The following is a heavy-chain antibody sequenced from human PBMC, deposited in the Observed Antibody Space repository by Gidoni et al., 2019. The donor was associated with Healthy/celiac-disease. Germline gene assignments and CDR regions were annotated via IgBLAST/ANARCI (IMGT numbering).Heavy chain of an antibody. CDR3: ARDGGGSYYGFDY. CDR1: GFTFSSYA. J-gene: IGHJ4*02. D-gene: IGHD1-26*01. CDR2: ISYDGSNK. V-gene: IGHV3-30-3*01. Sequence: QVQLVESGGGVVQPGRSLRLSCAASGFTFSSYAMHWVRQAPGKGLEWVAVISYDGSNKYYADSVKGRFTISRDNSKNTLYLQMNSLRAEDTAVYYCARDGGGSYYGFDYWGQGTLVTVSS.